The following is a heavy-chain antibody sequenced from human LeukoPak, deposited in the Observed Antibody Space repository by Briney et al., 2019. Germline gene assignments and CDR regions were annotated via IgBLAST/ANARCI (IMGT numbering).Heavy chain of an antibody. Sequence: GGSLRLSCAASGFTFSSYAMSWVRQAPGKGLEGVSAISGSGGSTYYADSVKGRFTVSRDNSKNTLYLQMNSLRAEDTAVYYCAKDRGYDSSGYHLFDYWGQGTLVTVSS. CDR1: GFTFSSYA. J-gene: IGHJ4*02. V-gene: IGHV3-23*01. CDR2: ISGSGGST. CDR3: AKDRGYDSSGYHLFDY. D-gene: IGHD3-22*01.